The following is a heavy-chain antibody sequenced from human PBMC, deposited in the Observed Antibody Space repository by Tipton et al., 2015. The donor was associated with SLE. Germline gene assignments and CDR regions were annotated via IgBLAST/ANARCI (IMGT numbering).Heavy chain of an antibody. CDR1: GGSISSYY. CDR2: INYTGNT. CDR3: ARHWGHSRYFYGMDV. J-gene: IGHJ6*02. Sequence: TLSLTCTVSGGSISSYYWSWIRQPPGKGLEWIGYINYTGNTNYNPSLKRRVTISVDTSKNQFSLKLSSVTAADTAVYYCARHWGHSRYFYGMDVWGQGTTVTVSS. D-gene: IGHD6-13*01. V-gene: IGHV4-59*08.